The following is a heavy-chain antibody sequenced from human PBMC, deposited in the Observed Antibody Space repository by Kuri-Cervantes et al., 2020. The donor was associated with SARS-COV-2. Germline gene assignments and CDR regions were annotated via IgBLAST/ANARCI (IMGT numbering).Heavy chain of an antibody. CDR1: NGSIRSSSYY. CDR3: ARGGIAAAGTIWFDP. V-gene: IGHV4-39*07. Sequence: SETLSLTCSVSNGSIRSSSYYWGWIRQPPGKGLEWIGSIYSSGSTYYNPSLKSRVTISLETSKNQFSLKLSSVTAADTAVYYCARGGIAAAGTIWFDPWGQGTLVTVSS. J-gene: IGHJ5*02. CDR2: IYSSGST. D-gene: IGHD6-13*01.